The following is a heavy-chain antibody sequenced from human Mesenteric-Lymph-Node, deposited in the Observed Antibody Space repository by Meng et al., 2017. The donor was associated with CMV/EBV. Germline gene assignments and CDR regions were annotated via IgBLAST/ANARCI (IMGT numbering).Heavy chain of an antibody. CDR2: IYPGDSDT. CDR3: ARGGGRITIFGVVMSWFDP. Sequence: GESLKISCKGSGYSFTSDWIGWVRQMPGKGLEWMGIIYPGDSDTRYSPSFQGQVTISADNSISTAYLQWNSLKASDTAMYYCARGGGRITIFGVVMSWFDPWGQGTLVTVSS. CDR1: GYSFTSDW. D-gene: IGHD3-3*01. J-gene: IGHJ5*02. V-gene: IGHV5-51*01.